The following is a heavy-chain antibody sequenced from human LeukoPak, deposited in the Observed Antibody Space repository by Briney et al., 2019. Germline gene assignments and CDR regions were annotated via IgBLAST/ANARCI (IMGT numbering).Heavy chain of an antibody. Sequence: GGSLTLSCAASGFTFDDYAMQWVRQAPGKGLEWAAGISWSGGNIGYADSVKGRFTIARDNAENSLHLEMNSLRHEDTAVYFWARDACRRAFNYGMDVCGQGTTVAVSS. J-gene: IGHJ6*02. V-gene: IGHV3-9*01. D-gene: IGHD5/OR15-5a*01. CDR3: ARDACRRAFNYGMDV. CDR2: ISWSGGNI. CDR1: GFTFDDYA.